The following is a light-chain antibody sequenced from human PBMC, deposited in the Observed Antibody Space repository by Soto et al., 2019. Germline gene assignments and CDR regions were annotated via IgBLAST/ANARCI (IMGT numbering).Light chain of an antibody. Sequence: QSVLTQPASVSGSPGQSITISCTGASSDVGGYNFVSWYQQHPGKAPKLMIYEVGNRPSGVSNRFSGSKSGNTASLTISGLQAEDEADYYCSSYTSSNTLVFGGATKLTVL. CDR3: SSYTSSNTLV. V-gene: IGLV2-14*01. CDR1: SSDVGGYNF. J-gene: IGLJ3*02. CDR2: EVG.